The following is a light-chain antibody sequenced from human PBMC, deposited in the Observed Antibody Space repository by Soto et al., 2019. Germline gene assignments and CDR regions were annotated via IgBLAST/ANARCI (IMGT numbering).Light chain of an antibody. CDR3: QHYVTSSIT. J-gene: IGKJ5*01. V-gene: IGKV3-20*01. CDR1: QSVTSTS. CDR2: GAS. Sequence: ENVLTQSPGTLSLSPGERASLSCRASQSVTSTSLAWYQQKPGQAPRLLMYGASSRATGTPDRISGGGSGTDFTLTISRLEPEDFAVYYCQHYVTSSITFGQGTRLEIK.